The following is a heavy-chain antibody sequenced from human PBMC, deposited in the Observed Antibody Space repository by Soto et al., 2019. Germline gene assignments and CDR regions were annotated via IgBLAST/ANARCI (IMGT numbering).Heavy chain of an antibody. D-gene: IGHD3-10*01. CDR1: GFTFSSYG. J-gene: IGHJ4*02. CDR2: IWYDGSNK. V-gene: IGHV3-33*01. Sequence: GGSLRLSCAASGFTFSSYGMHWVRQAPGKGLEWVAVIWYDGSNKYYADSVKGRFTISRDNSKNTLYLQMNSLRAEETAVYYWARDYYYGSGSYPEDFDYWGQGTLVTVSS. CDR3: ARDYYYGSGSYPEDFDY.